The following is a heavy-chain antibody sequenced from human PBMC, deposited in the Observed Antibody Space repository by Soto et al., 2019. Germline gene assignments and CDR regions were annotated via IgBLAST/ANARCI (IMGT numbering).Heavy chain of an antibody. Sequence: ASVKVSCKASGYTFTSYYMHWARQAPGQGLEWMGIINPSGGSTSYAQKFQGWVTMTRDTSTSTAYMELSRLRSDDTAVYYCARGDYYHYYIDVWGKGTTVTVS. CDR1: GYTFTSYY. J-gene: IGHJ6*03. V-gene: IGHV1-46*01. CDR3: ARGDYYHYYIDV. CDR2: INPSGGST.